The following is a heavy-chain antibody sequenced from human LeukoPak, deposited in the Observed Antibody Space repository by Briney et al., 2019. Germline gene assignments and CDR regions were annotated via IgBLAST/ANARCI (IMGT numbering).Heavy chain of an antibody. D-gene: IGHD6-6*01. J-gene: IGHJ4*02. V-gene: IGHV3-23*01. CDR1: GFTFSSYA. CDR3: ARKGGRSIAARWAFDY. Sequence: GGSLRLSCAASGFTFSSYAMSWVRQAPGKGLEWVSAISGSGGSTYYADSVKGRLTISRDNSKNTLYLQMNSLRAEDTAVYYCARKGGRSIAARWAFDYWGQGTLVTVSS. CDR2: ISGSGGST.